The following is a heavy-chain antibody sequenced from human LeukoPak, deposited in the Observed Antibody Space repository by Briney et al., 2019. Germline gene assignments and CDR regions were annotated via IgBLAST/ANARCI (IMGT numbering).Heavy chain of an antibody. D-gene: IGHD3-22*01. J-gene: IGHJ4*02. CDR2: ISYDGSNK. CDR3: AKGHYYYDSSGYYNYFDY. CDR1: GFTFSSYA. V-gene: IGHV3-30-3*01. Sequence: HPGGSLRLSCAASGFTFSSYAMHWVRQAPGKGLEWVAVISYDGSNKYYADSVKGRFTISRDNAKNSLYLQMNSLRAEDTALYYCAKGHYYYDSSGYYNYFDYWGQGTLVTVSS.